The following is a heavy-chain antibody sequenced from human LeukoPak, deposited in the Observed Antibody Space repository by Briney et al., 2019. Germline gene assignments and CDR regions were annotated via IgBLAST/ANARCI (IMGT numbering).Heavy chain of an antibody. Sequence: GGSLRLSCAASGFTFSDFYMSWIRQAPGNGLEWISSISASGSAIYYADSVKGRFTISRDNAKNSLRLQMDGLRAEDTALYYCARHCTSSSCYSFDYWGQGTLVTVSS. CDR2: ISASGSAI. CDR1: GFTFSDFY. J-gene: IGHJ4*02. V-gene: IGHV3-11*04. D-gene: IGHD2-2*01. CDR3: ARHCTSSSCYSFDY.